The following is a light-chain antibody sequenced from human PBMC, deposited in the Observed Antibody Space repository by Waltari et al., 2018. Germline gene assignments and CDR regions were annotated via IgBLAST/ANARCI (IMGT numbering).Light chain of an antibody. J-gene: IGKJ3*01. CDR3: QQSYNTPRT. Sequence: DIQMTQSPSSLSASVGDRVSITCRASQSISTHLNWYQQKPGKAPKLLIYAASNFQSGVPSRFSGRGSETDFTLTISSLQPEDFAVYYCQQSYNTPRTFGPGTKVDIK. V-gene: IGKV1-39*01. CDR1: QSISTH. CDR2: AAS.